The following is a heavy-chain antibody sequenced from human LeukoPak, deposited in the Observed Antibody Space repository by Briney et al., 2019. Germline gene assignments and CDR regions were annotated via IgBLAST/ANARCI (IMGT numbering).Heavy chain of an antibody. CDR2: ISGDGGST. V-gene: IGHV3-43*02. D-gene: IGHD3-10*01. J-gene: IGHJ4*02. CDR1: GFTFDDYA. CDR3: AKDMWRFGELDYDY. Sequence: GGSLRLSCAASGFTFDDYAMHWVRQAPGKGLEWVSLISGDGGSTYYADSMKGRFTISRDNSKNSLYLQMNSLRTEDTALYYCAKDMWRFGELDYDYWGQGTLVTVSS.